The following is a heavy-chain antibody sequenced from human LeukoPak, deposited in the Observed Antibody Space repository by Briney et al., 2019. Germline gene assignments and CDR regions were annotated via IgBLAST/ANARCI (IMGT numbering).Heavy chain of an antibody. CDR3: ARAFCSSTNCYLPY. V-gene: IGHV6-1*01. CDR2: TYYRSKWYN. D-gene: IGHD2-2*01. Sequence: SQTLSLTCAISGXSVSSKSAAWNWIRQSPSRGLEWLGRTYYRSKWYNDYAVSVKGRITINPDTSKNQFSLKLSSVTAADTAVYYCARAFCSSTNCYLPYWGQGALVTVSS. CDR1: GXSVSSKSAA. J-gene: IGHJ4*02.